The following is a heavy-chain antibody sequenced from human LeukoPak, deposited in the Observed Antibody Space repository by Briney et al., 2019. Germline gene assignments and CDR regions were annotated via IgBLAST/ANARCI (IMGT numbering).Heavy chain of an antibody. Sequence: PSETLSLTCAVYGGSFSGYYWSWIRQPPGKGLEWIGEINHSGSTNYNPSLKSRVTISVDTSKNQFSLKLSSVTAADTAVYYCARGLLWYYDSMGKAAFDIWGQGTMVTVSS. V-gene: IGHV4-34*01. D-gene: IGHD3-22*01. CDR1: GGSFSGYY. J-gene: IGHJ3*02. CDR2: INHSGST. CDR3: ARGLLWYYDSMGKAAFDI.